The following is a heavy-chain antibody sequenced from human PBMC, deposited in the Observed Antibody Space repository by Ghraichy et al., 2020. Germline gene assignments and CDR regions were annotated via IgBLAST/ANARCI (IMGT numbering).Heavy chain of an antibody. J-gene: IGHJ6*02. D-gene: IGHD3-9*01. CDR3: ARGAAYDILTGYYRGYYYGMDV. CDR2: IYYSGST. CDR1: GGSISSYY. Sequence: ESLNISCTVSGGSISSYYWSWIRQPPGKGLEWIGYIYYSGSTNYNPSLKSRVTISVDTSKNQFSLKLSSVTAADTAVYYCARGAAYDILTGYYRGYYYGMDVCGQGTTVTVSS. V-gene: IGHV4-59*01.